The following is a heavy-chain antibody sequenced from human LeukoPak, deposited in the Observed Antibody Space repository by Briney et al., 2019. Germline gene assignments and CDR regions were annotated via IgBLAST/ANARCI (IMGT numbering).Heavy chain of an antibody. CDR1: GYTFTSYG. CDR3: ARSVDCSGDLCYYYIDV. D-gene: IGHD2-15*01. V-gene: IGHV1-18*01. CDR2: ISAYNGNT. J-gene: IGHJ6*03. Sequence: ASVKVSCKASGYTFTSYGISWVRQAPGQGLEWMGWISAYNGNTNYAQKLQGRVTMTTDTSTSTAYMELRSLRSDDTAVYYCARSVDCSGDLCYYYIDVWGKGTTVTVSS.